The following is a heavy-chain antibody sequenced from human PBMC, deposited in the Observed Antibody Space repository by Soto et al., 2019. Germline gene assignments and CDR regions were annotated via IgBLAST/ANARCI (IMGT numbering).Heavy chain of an antibody. CDR2: IYQSGST. V-gene: IGHV4-30-2*01. CDR1: GAPITSGAYS. Sequence: QLQLRESGSGLVKPSQTRSLTCTVSGAPITSGAYSWSWIRQPPGKGLEWIGFIYQSGSTHYNPSLKSRVTISVDRSKNHFSLQLTSLTAADTAVYYCARDMSGCSSSDCYLSGWFDPWGPGTLVTVSS. D-gene: IGHD2-21*02. CDR3: ARDMSGCSSSDCYLSGWFDP. J-gene: IGHJ5*02.